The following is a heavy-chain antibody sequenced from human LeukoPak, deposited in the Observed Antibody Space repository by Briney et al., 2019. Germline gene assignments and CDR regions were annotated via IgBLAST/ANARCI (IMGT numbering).Heavy chain of an antibody. D-gene: IGHD3-10*01. V-gene: IGHV4-34*01. J-gene: IGHJ4*02. Sequence: PSETLSLTCAVYGGSFSGYYWSWLRQPPGKGLEWIGEINHSGSTNYNPSLKSRVTISVDTSKNQFSLKLSSVTAADTAVYYCARGGTDKLLWFGELLSRAIDYWGQGTLVTVSS. CDR2: INHSGST. CDR1: GGSFSGYY. CDR3: ARGGTDKLLWFGELLSRAIDY.